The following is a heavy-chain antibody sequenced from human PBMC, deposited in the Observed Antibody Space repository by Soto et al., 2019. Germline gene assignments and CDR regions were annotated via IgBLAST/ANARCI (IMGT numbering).Heavy chain of an antibody. J-gene: IGHJ4*02. Sequence: QVQLVQSGAEVKKPGSSVKVSCKASGGTFSSYTISWVRQAPGQGLEWMGRIIPILGIANYAQKFQGRVTSTADKSTSTAYMELSSLRSEDTAVYYCAREGVNWRRSPNYFDYWGQGTLVTVSS. CDR2: IIPILGIA. D-gene: IGHD5-12*01. CDR3: AREGVNWRRSPNYFDY. CDR1: GGTFSSYT. V-gene: IGHV1-69*08.